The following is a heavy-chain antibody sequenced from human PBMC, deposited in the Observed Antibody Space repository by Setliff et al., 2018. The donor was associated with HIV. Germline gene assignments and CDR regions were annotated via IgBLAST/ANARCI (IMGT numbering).Heavy chain of an antibody. Sequence: SLVLSCAASGFIFDRYGMHWVRQAPGKGLEWVALIWYDGSHETYADSVRGRFSISRDNSKNTLYLQMDSLRPEDTGFYYCAKDPFTSSWYGFDYWGQGALVTVSS. CDR3: AKDPFTSSWYGFDY. J-gene: IGHJ4*02. CDR2: IWYDGSHE. D-gene: IGHD6-13*01. V-gene: IGHV3-30*02. CDR1: GFIFDRYG.